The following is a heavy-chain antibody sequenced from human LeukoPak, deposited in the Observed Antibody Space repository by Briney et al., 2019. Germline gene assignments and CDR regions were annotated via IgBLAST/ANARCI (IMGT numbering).Heavy chain of an antibody. V-gene: IGHV1-69*04. CDR3: ATSRDPGFGQERDY. CDR1: GGTFSSFG. J-gene: IGHJ4*02. CDR2: TIPILGIT. D-gene: IGHD3-10*01. Sequence: SVKVSCKTSGGTFSSFGFSWVRQAPGQGLEWMGRTIPILGITNYAQKFQGRVTITADRSTSTVYMELSSLTSEDTAVYYCATSRDPGFGQERDYWGQGTLVTVSS.